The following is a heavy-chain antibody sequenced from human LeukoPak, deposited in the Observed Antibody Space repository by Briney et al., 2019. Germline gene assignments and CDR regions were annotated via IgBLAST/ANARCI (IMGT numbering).Heavy chain of an antibody. CDR3: VNMPAAGTVYFDP. J-gene: IGHJ4*02. D-gene: IGHD6-13*01. Sequence: SETLSLTCAVFGGSFDGYYWSWIRQPPGKGLEWIGEITYDGSTNYNPSLKSRVTISVDKSKNQFSLKVNSVTAADTAVYYCVNMPAAGTVYFDPWGQGTLVTVSS. CDR1: GGSFDGYY. CDR2: ITYDGST. V-gene: IGHV4-34*01.